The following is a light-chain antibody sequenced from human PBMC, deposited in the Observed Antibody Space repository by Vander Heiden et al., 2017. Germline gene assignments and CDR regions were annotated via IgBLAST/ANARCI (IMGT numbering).Light chain of an antibody. J-gene: IGLJ3*02. CDR3: SSYAGSNNWL. CDR1: SSDVGGYNY. CDR2: EVS. Sequence: QPALTQPPSASGSPGQSFTTCCTGTSSDVGGYNYVSWYQQHPGKAPKLMIYEVSKRPSGVPDRFSGSKSGNTASLTVSGLQAEDEADYYCSSYAGSNNWLFGGGTKLTVL. V-gene: IGLV2-8*01.